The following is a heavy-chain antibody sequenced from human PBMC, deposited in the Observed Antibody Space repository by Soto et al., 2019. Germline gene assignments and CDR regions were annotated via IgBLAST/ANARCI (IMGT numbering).Heavy chain of an antibody. CDR3: AREDVYSSSSSEYYYYYYGMDV. J-gene: IGHJ6*02. CDR2: INHSGST. V-gene: IGHV4-34*01. CDR1: GGSFSGYY. D-gene: IGHD6-6*01. Sequence: SETLSLTCAVYGGSFSGYYWSWIRQPPGKGLEWIGEINHSGSTNYNPSLKSRVTISVDTSKNQFSLKLSSVTAADTAVYYCAREDVYSSSSSEYYYYYYGMDVWGQGTTVTVS.